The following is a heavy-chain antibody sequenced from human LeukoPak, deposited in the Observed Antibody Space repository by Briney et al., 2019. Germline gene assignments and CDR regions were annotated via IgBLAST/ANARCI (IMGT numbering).Heavy chain of an antibody. Sequence: SGGSLRLSCTASGFTFNNAWMSWVRQAPGKGLEWVANIKRDGSEKYYVDSVKGRLTISRDNAENSLYLQMNSLRAEDTAVYYCARARDYGSGRADAFVIYVQGTNDTVSS. CDR1: GFTFNNAW. J-gene: IGHJ3*02. D-gene: IGHD3-10*01. CDR3: ARARDYGSGRADAFVI. CDR2: IKRDGSEK. V-gene: IGHV3-7*05.